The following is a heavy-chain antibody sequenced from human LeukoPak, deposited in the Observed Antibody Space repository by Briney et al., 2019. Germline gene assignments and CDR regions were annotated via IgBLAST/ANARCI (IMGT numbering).Heavy chain of an antibody. CDR2: ICFSRTT. J-gene: IGHJ4*02. CDR3: PRHLSPRSTYPPYYLDS. V-gene: IGHV4-39*01. CDR1: GGSISSSDSY. D-gene: IGHD4-11*01. Sequence: SETLSLTCTVSGGSISSSDSYWAWVRQPPGKGLEWIGSICFSRTTYYNPSLKSRVTMSIDTSKNQFSLKVNSVTAADTAVYYCPRHLSPRSTYPPYYLDSWAKGTRVTVSS.